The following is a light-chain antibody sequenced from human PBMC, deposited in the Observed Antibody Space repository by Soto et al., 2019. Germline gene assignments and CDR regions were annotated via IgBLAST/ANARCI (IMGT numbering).Light chain of an antibody. Sequence: QSVLTQPPSVSGSPGQSVTISCTGTSSDVGSYNRVSWYQQPPGTAPKLIIYEVNNRPSGVLDRFSGSKSGNTASLTISGLQAEDEADYYCSSYTSSSTYVFGSGTKVTVL. CDR2: EVN. J-gene: IGLJ1*01. CDR3: SSYTSSSTYV. V-gene: IGLV2-18*02. CDR1: SSDVGSYNR.